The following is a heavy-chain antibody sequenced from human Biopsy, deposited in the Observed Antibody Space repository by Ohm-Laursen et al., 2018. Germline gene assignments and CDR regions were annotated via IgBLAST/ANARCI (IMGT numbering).Heavy chain of an antibody. V-gene: IGHV4-59*02. CDR3: ARDSGILNYGNFKYYHYYGMDV. D-gene: IGHD4-11*01. CDR2: IYYSVIT. Sequence: GTLSLTCTVSGDSVTKYYWSWIRQPPGKGLEWIGHIYYSVITNYNPSLQSRVSISVDTSRNQVSLTLSSVTAADTAVYYCARDSGILNYGNFKYYHYYGMDVWGQGTKVTVSS. J-gene: IGHJ6*02. CDR1: GDSVTKYY.